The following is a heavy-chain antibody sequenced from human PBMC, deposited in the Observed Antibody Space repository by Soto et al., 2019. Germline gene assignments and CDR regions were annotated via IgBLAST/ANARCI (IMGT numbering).Heavy chain of an antibody. CDR3: ARGAYGSVSFHHPADAFDI. CDR2: ISAYNGNT. J-gene: IGHJ3*02. CDR1: GYTFTSYG. V-gene: IGHV1-18*01. Sequence: QVQLVQSGAEVKKPGASVKVSCKASGYTFTSYGISWVRQAPGQGLEWMGWISAYNGNTNYAQKLQGRVTMTTDTSTSTAYMELRSLRSDDTAVYYCARGAYGSVSFHHPADAFDIWGQGTMVTVSS. D-gene: IGHD3-10*01.